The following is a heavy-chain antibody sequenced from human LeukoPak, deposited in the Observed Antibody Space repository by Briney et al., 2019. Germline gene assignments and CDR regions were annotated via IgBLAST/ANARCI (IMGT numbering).Heavy chain of an antibody. CDR2: INHSGST. CDR3: ARGTPHSSGYYYRSWAFDY. CDR1: DGPLSGYY. D-gene: IGHD3-22*01. V-gene: IGHV4-34*01. J-gene: IGHJ4*02. Sequence: PSETLSLTCAVYDGPLSGYYWSWIRQPPGKGLEWIGEINHSGSTNYNPSLKSRVTISVDTSKNQFSLKLSSVTAADTAVYYCARGTPHSSGYYYRSWAFDYWGQGTLVTVSS.